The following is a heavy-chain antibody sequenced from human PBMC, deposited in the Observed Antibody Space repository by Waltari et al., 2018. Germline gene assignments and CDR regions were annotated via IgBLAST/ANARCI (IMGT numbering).Heavy chain of an antibody. D-gene: IGHD3-10*01. J-gene: IGHJ1*01. Sequence: EVQLSESGGGLVQPGGSRRLSCAASGFTFTSYALNWVRQTPGKGVDGVSAINERGSSTYYADSVKGRFTISRDNSKNTVYLQMNSLRAEDTALYYCAKGLYYYTTSGEWKAEYLQHWGQGTLVTVSS. CDR1: GFTFTSYA. V-gene: IGHV3-23*01. CDR2: INERGSST. CDR3: AKGLYYYTTSGEWKAEYLQH.